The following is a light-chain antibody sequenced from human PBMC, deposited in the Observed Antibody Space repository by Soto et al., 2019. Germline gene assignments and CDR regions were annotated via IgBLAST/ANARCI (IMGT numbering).Light chain of an antibody. V-gene: IGKV1-5*01. Sequence: DLQMTQSPSTLSASLGDRVTITCRASQSVSTYLAWYQQKPGEAPKLLIYGASNLQTGVPSRFSGSGSGTEFRLFISSQHPGDFGTYCCQRYHCLSSFGPGTKVEMK. J-gene: IGKJ3*01. CDR3: QRYHCLSS. CDR2: GAS. CDR1: QSVSTY.